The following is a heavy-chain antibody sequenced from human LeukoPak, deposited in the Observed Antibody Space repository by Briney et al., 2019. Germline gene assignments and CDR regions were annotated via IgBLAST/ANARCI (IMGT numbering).Heavy chain of an antibody. D-gene: IGHD3-16*01. V-gene: IGHV3-23*01. J-gene: IGHJ4*02. CDR1: GFTFTSYA. CDR2: INTRGDTT. Sequence: GGSLRLSCAASGFTFTSYAMSWVRQAPGKGLEWVSSINTRGDTTYYADSVKGRFTISRGNSDNTVHLQMNSLRAEDTAVYYCAKGGGADFDYWGQGTLATVSS. CDR3: AKGGGADFDY.